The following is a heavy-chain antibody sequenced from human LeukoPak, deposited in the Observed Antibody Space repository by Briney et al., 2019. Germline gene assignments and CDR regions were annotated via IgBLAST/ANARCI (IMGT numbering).Heavy chain of an antibody. CDR2: IYTTEST. CDR3: ARAGAYYYDSSGYPLSY. J-gene: IGHJ4*02. D-gene: IGHD3-22*01. CDR1: GGSINSSSYY. V-gene: IGHV4-61*02. Sequence: SETLSLTCTVSGGSINSSSYYWSWIRQPAGKGLEWIGRIYTTESTNYNPSLRSRVTMSVDTSKNQFSLNLSSVTAADTAVYYCARAGAYYYDSSGYPLSYWGQGTLVTVSS.